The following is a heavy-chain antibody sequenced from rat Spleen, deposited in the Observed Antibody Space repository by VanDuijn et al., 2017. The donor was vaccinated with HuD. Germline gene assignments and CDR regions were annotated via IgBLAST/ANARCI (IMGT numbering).Heavy chain of an antibody. Sequence: EVQLQESGPGLVKPSQSLSLTCSVTDYSITSNYWGWIRRFPGNRMEWMGYINSAGTTNYNPSLKSRISITRDTSKNQFFLQVNSVTTEDTATYYCASLYSSYSLYYFDYWGQGVMVTVSS. CDR3: ASLYSSYSLYYFDY. CDR1: DYSITSNY. J-gene: IGHJ2*01. V-gene: IGHV3-3*01. CDR2: INSAGTT. D-gene: IGHD1-2*01.